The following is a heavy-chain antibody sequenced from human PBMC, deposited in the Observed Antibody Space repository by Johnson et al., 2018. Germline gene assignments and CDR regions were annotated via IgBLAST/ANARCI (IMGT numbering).Heavy chain of an antibody. CDR2: ISDDGSNK. Sequence: VQLVESGGGVVQPGRSLRLSCATSGFTFSNYGIHWVRQAPGKGLEWVAFISDDGSNKYYGDSVKGRFIISRDNSKNTLSLQMNNRRAEDTDVYYCAKNRGASIPYYYRNYYYAMDVWGQGTTVIVSS. D-gene: IGHD3-10*01. CDR1: GFTFSNYG. V-gene: IGHV3-30*18. J-gene: IGHJ6*02. CDR3: AKNRGASIPYYYRNYYYAMDV.